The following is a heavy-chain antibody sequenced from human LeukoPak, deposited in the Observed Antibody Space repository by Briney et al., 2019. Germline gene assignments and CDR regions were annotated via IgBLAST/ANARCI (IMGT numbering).Heavy chain of an antibody. Sequence: GASVKVSCKASGGTFSSYAISWVRQAPGQGLEWMGGIIPIFGTANYAQKFQGRVTITADESTSTAYMELSSLRSEDTAVYYCARCGAMGSLDYGMDVWGKGTTVTVSS. V-gene: IGHV1-69*13. J-gene: IGHJ6*04. D-gene: IGHD5-18*01. CDR1: GGTFSSYA. CDR3: ARCGAMGSLDYGMDV. CDR2: IIPIFGTA.